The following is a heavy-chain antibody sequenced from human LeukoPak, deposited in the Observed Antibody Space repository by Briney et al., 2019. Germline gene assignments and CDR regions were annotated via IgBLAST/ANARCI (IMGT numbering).Heavy chain of an antibody. CDR2: IYHSGST. CDR1: GGSISSSSYY. J-gene: IGHJ4*02. Sequence: PSETLSLTCTVSGGSISSSSYYWGWIRQPPGKGLEWIGSIYHSGSTYYNPSLKSRLTISVDTSKNQFSLKLSSVTAADTAVYYWAKKQGGGGGGCNSPVDYWGQGTLVTVSS. D-gene: IGHD4-23*01. CDR3: AKKQGGGGGGCNSPVDY. V-gene: IGHV4-39*07.